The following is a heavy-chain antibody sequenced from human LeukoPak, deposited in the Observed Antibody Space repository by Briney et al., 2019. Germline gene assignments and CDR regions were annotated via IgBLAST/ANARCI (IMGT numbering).Heavy chain of an antibody. CDR1: GGSISTYY. D-gene: IGHD2-21*01. J-gene: IGHJ6*03. CDR2: IYYSGST. CDR3: ARGIRGYYYYYYMDV. Sequence: SETLSLTCTVSGGSISTYYWSWIRQPPGKGLEWIGYIYYSGSTNYNPSLKSRVTISVDTSKNQFSLKLSSVTAADTAVYYCARGIRGYYYYYYMDVWGKGTTVTVSS. V-gene: IGHV4-59*12.